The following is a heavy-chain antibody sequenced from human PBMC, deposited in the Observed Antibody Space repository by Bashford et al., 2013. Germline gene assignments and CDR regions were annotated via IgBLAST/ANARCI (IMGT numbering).Heavy chain of an antibody. V-gene: IGHV1-58*01. J-gene: IGHJ4*02. CDR2: IVVGSGDF. CDR1: GLTFRNAA. CDR3: ARVQVVEAENYNTNFDC. D-gene: IGHD2-15*01. Sequence: SVKVSCKASGLTFRNAAVQWVRQARGQRLEWVGWIVVGSGDFRYTPKFQERVTMTTDTSTSTAYMELRSLTSDDTAVYYCARVQVVEAENYNTNFDCWGRGNPRSPSPQ.